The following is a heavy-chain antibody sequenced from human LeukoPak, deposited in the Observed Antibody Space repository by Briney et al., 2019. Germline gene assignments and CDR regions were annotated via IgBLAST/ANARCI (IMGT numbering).Heavy chain of an antibody. D-gene: IGHD4/OR15-4a*01. CDR3: AKLNAYYYYMDV. V-gene: IGHV3-30*02. J-gene: IGHJ6*03. Sequence: GGSLRLSCAASGFTFSSYGMHWVRQAPGKVLEWVAFIRYDGSNKYYADSVKGRFTISRDNSKNTLYLQMNSLRAEDTAVYYCAKLNAYYYYMDVWGKGTTVTVSS. CDR1: GFTFSSYG. CDR2: IRYDGSNK.